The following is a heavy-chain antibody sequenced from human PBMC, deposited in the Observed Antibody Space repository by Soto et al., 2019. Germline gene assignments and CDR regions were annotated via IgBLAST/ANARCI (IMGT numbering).Heavy chain of an antibody. V-gene: IGHV1-18*01. Sequence: QVQLVQSGAEMKEPGASVKVSCKASGYTLNTYGISWVRQAPGQGLEWMGWISAYNGDTNYAQKLQGRVTMTTASSTNTAYMELRRLSFDDTAVYYCARAPKFISTTCSLAFWCQGTLVTVSS. J-gene: IGHJ4*02. D-gene: IGHD1-1*01. CDR3: ARAPKFISTTCSLAF. CDR2: ISAYNGDT. CDR1: GYTLNTYG.